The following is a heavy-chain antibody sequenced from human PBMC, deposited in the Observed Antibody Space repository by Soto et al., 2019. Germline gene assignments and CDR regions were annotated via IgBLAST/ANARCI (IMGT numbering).Heavy chain of an antibody. J-gene: IGHJ4*02. D-gene: IGHD3-10*01. Sequence: PSQTLSLTCAISGDSVSSNSATWNWIRQSPSRGLQWLGRTYYRSKWFHDYAVSVESRITINPDTSKNQFSLQLISVTPEDTAVYYCARSITGSAYFDYWGQGTLVTAPQ. CDR3: ARSITGSAYFDY. V-gene: IGHV6-1*01. CDR2: TYYRSKWFH. CDR1: GDSVSSNSAT.